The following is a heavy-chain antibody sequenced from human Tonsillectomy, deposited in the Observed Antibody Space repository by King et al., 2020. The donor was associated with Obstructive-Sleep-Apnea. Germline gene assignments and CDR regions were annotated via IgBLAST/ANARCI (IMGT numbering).Heavy chain of an antibody. Sequence: QLVQSGGGLVQPGGSLRLSCAASGFTFSNHWMSWVRQAPGKGLEWVANIKQDGSEKYYVDSVKGRFIISRDNAKNSLVLQMNSLRAEDTAVYYCARATAGSTLTGGLDPWGQGTLVTVSS. V-gene: IGHV3-7*03. J-gene: IGHJ5*02. CDR3: ARATAGSTLTGGLDP. CDR1: GFTFSNHW. D-gene: IGHD7-27*01. CDR2: IKQDGSEK.